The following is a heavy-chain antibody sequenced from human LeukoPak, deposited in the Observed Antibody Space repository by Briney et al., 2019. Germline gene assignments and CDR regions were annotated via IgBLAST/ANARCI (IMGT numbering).Heavy chain of an antibody. CDR2: INHSGST. J-gene: IGHJ3*02. CDR1: GGSFSGYY. CDR3: ARDDILTTDAFDI. D-gene: IGHD3-9*01. V-gene: IGHV4-34*01. Sequence: SETLSLTCAVYGGSFSGYYWSWIRQPPGKGLEWIGEINHSGSTNYNPSLKSRVTISVDTSKNQFSLKLSSVTAADTAVYYCARDDILTTDAFDIWGQGTMVTVSS.